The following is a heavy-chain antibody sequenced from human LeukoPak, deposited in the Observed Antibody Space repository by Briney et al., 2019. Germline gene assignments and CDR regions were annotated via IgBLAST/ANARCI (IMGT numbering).Heavy chain of an antibody. Sequence: KPGGSLRLSCAASGFIFSDYYMTWIRQAPGKGLEWLSYISGSGSDTNYADSVKGGFTTSRDNAKNSLYLQMNSLRAEDTAVYYCARVGSIAAAGTPDYWGQGTLVTVSS. J-gene: IGHJ4*02. CDR2: ISGSGSDT. CDR3: ARVGSIAAAGTPDY. V-gene: IGHV3-11*06. D-gene: IGHD6-13*01. CDR1: GFIFSDYY.